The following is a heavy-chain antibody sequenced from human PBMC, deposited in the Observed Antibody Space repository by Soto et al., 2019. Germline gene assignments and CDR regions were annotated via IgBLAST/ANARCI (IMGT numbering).Heavy chain of an antibody. CDR3: ARGYCSGTPCFIGXRYFDY. V-gene: IGHV3-48*02. D-gene: IGHD2-15*01. J-gene: IGHJ4*02. CDR1: GFTFRSCS. CDR2: ISSSSYTI. Sequence: PGGSLRVSCAASGFTFRSCSMNWVRQAPGKGLDWVSYISSSSYTIYYADSVKARFTISRDNSKNSLYLQMNSLRHEDTAVCYCARGYCSGTPCFIGXRYFDYWGKGTXVXV.